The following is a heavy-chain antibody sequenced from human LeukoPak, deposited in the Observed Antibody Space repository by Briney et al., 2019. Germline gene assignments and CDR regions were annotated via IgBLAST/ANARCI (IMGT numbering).Heavy chain of an antibody. CDR3: VKESGFMVAPNSAFDI. CDR1: GFTFNSYP. Sequence: GGSLRLSCSDSGFTFNSYPVHWVRQAPGKGLEYVAGISRNGGSTYYADSVKGRFTISRDNSKNTLYLQMSSLRAEDTAVYYCVKESGFMVAPNSAFDIWGQGTMVTVSS. CDR2: ISRNGGST. V-gene: IGHV3-64D*06. D-gene: IGHD4/OR15-4a*01. J-gene: IGHJ3*02.